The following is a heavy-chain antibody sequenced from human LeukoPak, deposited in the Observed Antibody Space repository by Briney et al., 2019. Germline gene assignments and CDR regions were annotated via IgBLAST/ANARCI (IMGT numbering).Heavy chain of an antibody. D-gene: IGHD4-11*01. CDR2: IIPIFGTA. CDR1: GGTFSSYA. J-gene: IGHJ5*02. CDR3: ARVSPDYTNNWFDP. V-gene: IGHV1-69*05. Sequence: GSSVKVSCKASGGTFSSYAISWVRQAPGQGLEWMGRIIPIFGTANYAQKSQGRVTITTDESTSTAYMELSSLRSEDTAVYYCARVSPDYTNNWFDPWGQGTLVTVSS.